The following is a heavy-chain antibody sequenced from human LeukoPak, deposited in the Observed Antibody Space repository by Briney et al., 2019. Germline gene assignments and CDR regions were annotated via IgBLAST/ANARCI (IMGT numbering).Heavy chain of an antibody. CDR3: AREVVVVPAAIFWFDP. D-gene: IGHD2-2*02. J-gene: IGHJ5*02. CDR2: TYYRYKWYN. Sequence: SQTLSLTCAISGDSVSSSSAAWNWIRQSPSRGLEWLGRTYYRYKWYNDYAVSVKSRITINPDTSKNQFSLQLNSVTPEDTAVYYCAREVVVVPAAIFWFDPWGQGTLVTVSS. V-gene: IGHV6-1*01. CDR1: GDSVSSSSAA.